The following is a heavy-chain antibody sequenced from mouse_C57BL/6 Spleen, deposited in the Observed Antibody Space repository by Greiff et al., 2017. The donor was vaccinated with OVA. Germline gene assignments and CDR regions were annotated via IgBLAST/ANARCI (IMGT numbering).Heavy chain of an antibody. V-gene: IGHV1-9*01. J-gene: IGHJ1*03. CDR1: GYTFTGYW. CDR3: ARCPLYYGSSYGYFDV. CDR2: ILPGSGST. Sequence: QVQLQQSGAELMKPGASVKLSCKATGYTFTGYWIEWVKQRPGHGLEWIGEILPGSGSTNYNAKFKGKATFTADTSSNTAYMQLSSLTTEDSAIYYCARCPLYYGSSYGYFDVWGTGTTVTVSS. D-gene: IGHD1-1*01.